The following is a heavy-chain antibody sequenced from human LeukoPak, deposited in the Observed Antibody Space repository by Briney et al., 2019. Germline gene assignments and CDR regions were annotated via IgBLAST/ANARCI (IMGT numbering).Heavy chain of an antibody. Sequence: ASVTVSFKASGYTFSDYYMHWVRQAPGQGLEWMGWINPNSGGTNYAQKFQGRVTMTRDTSISTAYMELSRLRSDDTAVFYCARVISGSQVCGNHYYYMDVWGKGTTVTVSS. V-gene: IGHV1-2*02. D-gene: IGHD1-26*01. CDR1: GYTFSDYY. J-gene: IGHJ6*03. CDR2: INPNSGGT. CDR3: ARVISGSQVCGNHYYYMDV.